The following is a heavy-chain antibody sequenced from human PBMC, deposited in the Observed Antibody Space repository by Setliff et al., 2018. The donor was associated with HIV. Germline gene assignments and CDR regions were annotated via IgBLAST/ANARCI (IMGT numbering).Heavy chain of an antibody. CDR3: AKGVKWLAP. D-gene: IGHD2-21*01. Sequence: GGSLRLSCAASGFTVGNNHLTWVRQDTGKGLEWVSVMNSDGGTYYADSVKSRFTISRDNSINIVYLHMNSLIAEDTAVYYCAKGVKWLAPWGRGTRVTVSS. J-gene: IGHJ5*02. CDR1: GFTVGNNH. V-gene: IGHV3-53*01. CDR2: MNSDGGT.